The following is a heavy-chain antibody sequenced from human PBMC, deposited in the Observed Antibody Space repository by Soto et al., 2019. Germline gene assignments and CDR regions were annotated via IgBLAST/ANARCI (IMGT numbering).Heavy chain of an antibody. J-gene: IGHJ4*02. D-gene: IGHD6-19*01. CDR1: GFPFNTYS. CDR3: AKDVVNSGWTHFDF. V-gene: IGHV3-23*01. CDR2: ISDSGVRT. Sequence: GGPLILSWGASGFPFNTYSLSLVLPAPGKGLEWVSAISDSGVRTYYANSVRGRFTISRDNSRDTLYLQMNSLTDDDTAVYFCAKDVVNSGWTHFDFWVQGTLVPVSS.